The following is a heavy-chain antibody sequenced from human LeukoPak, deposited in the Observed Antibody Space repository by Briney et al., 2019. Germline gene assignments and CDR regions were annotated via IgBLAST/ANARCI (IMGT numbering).Heavy chain of an antibody. CDR2: IHYSGST. D-gene: IGHD6-19*01. CDR3: ARDGVAGGFDY. V-gene: IGHV4-59*01. Sequence: SETLSLTCTVSGGSIGSYYWNWIRQAPGRGLEWIGYIHYSGSTNHNSALKSRVTISVDTSKNQYSLKLSSVTAADTAVYYCARDGVAGGFDYWGQGTLVTVS. J-gene: IGHJ4*02. CDR1: GGSIGSYY.